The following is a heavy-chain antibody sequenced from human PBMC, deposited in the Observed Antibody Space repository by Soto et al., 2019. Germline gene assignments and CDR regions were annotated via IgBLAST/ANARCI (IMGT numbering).Heavy chain of an antibody. CDR3: ERADVEQQLFRAEYFQH. CDR2: IYYSGST. D-gene: IGHD6-13*01. Sequence: SETLSLTCTVSGGSISSGGYYWSWIRQHPGKGLEWIGYIYYSGSTYYNPSLKSRVTISVDTSKNQFSLKLSSVTAADTAVYYCERADVEQQLFRAEYFQHWGQGTLVTVSS. J-gene: IGHJ1*01. CDR1: GGSISSGGYY. V-gene: IGHV4-31*03.